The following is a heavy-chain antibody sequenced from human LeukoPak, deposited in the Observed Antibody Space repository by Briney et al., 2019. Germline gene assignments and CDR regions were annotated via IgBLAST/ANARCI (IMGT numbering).Heavy chain of an antibody. J-gene: IGHJ4*02. Sequence: PGGSLRLSCAASGFTFDDYAMHWVRQAPGKGLEWVSLISWDGGSTYYADSVKGRFTISRDNSKNSLYLQMNSLRAEDTALYYCAKDISRELGVDYWGQGTLVTVSS. V-gene: IGHV3-43D*03. D-gene: IGHD7-27*01. CDR1: GFTFDDYA. CDR3: AKDISRELGVDY. CDR2: ISWDGGST.